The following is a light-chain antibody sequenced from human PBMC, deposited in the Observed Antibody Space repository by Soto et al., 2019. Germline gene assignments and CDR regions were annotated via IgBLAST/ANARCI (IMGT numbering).Light chain of an antibody. CDR2: EVS. CDR3: CSYTSSSTLGV. CDR1: SSDVGGYNY. Sequence: QSALTQPASVSGSPGRSITISCTGTSSDVGGYNYVSWYQQHPGKAPKLMIYEVSNRPSGVSNRFSGSNSGNTASLTISGLQAEDEADYYCCSYTSSSTLGVFGGGTKVTVL. V-gene: IGLV2-14*01. J-gene: IGLJ2*01.